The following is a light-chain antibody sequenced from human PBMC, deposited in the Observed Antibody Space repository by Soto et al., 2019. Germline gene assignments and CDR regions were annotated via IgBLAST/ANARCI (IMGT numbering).Light chain of an antibody. CDR3: SSYTSSSTLV. CDR2: DVS. J-gene: IGLJ1*01. V-gene: IGLV2-14*01. CDR1: SSDVGGYNY. Sequence: QSVLTQPASVSGSPGQSNTISCTGPSSDVGGYNYVSWYQQHPGKAPKLMIYDVSNRPSGVSNRFSGSKSGNTASLTISGLQAEDEADYYCSSYTSSSTLVFVTGTKVTVL.